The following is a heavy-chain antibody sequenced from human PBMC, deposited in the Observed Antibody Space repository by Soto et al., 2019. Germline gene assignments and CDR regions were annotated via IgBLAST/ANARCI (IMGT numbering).Heavy chain of an antibody. D-gene: IGHD3-3*01. CDR3: ARGTTHYDFWSGTSGDYYYGMDV. CDR2: ISAYNGNT. Sequence: ASVKVSCKASGYTFTSYGISWVRQAPGQGLEWMGWISAYNGNTNYAQKLQGRVTMTTDTSTSTAYMELRSLRSDDTAVYYCARGTTHYDFWSGTSGDYYYGMDVWGQGTTVTVSS. CDR1: GYTFTSYG. V-gene: IGHV1-18*01. J-gene: IGHJ6*02.